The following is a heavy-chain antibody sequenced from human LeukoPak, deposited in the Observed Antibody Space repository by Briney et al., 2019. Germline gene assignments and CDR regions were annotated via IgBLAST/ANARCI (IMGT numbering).Heavy chain of an antibody. CDR2: ISSNGGST. CDR1: GFTFSSYA. Sequence: GGSLRLSCAASGFTFSSYAMHWVRQAPGKGLEYVSAISSNGGSTYYANSVKGRFTISRDNSKNTLYLQMGSLRAEDMAVYYCARTNWGYDYWGQGTLVTVSS. D-gene: IGHD7-27*01. CDR3: ARTNWGYDY. J-gene: IGHJ4*02. V-gene: IGHV3-64*01.